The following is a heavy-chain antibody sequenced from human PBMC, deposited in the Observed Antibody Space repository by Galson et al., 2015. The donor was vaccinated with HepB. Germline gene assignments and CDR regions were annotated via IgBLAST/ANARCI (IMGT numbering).Heavy chain of an antibody. V-gene: IGHV3-7*03. CDR3: ARGFPTIAARPLYYYYYMDV. CDR1: GFTFSSYW. J-gene: IGHJ6*03. CDR2: VKQDGSEK. Sequence: SLRLSCAASGFTFSSYWMSWVRQAPGKGLEWVANVKQDGSEKYYVDSVKGRFTISRDNAKNSLYLQMNSLRAEDTAVYYCARGFPTIAARPLYYYYYMDVWGKGTTVTASS. D-gene: IGHD6-6*01.